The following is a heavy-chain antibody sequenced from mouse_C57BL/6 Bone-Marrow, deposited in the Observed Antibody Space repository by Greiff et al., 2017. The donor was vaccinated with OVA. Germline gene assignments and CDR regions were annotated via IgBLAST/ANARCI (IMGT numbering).Heavy chain of an antibody. Sequence: VQLQQSGPGLVQPSQSLSITCTVSGFSLTSYGVHWVRQSPGKGLEWLGVIWSGGSTDYNAAFISRLSISKDNSKSQVFLKMNSLQADDTAIYYCARNDYGSSGFAYWGQGTLVTVSA. V-gene: IGHV2-2*01. CDR2: IWSGGST. J-gene: IGHJ3*01. CDR3: ARNDYGSSGFAY. CDR1: GFSLTSYG. D-gene: IGHD1-1*01.